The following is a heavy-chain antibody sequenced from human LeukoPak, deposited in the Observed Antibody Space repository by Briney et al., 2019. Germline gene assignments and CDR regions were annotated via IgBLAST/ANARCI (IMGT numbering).Heavy chain of an antibody. CDR2: IRDNGSNK. V-gene: IGHV3-30*02. CDR3: ARDRISVTYYYDSSLDY. J-gene: IGHJ4*02. CDR1: GFTFSSYG. Sequence: PGGSLRLSCAASGFTFSSYGMHCVRQAPGKGLEWGALIRDNGSNKYYADSVKGRFTISRDNSKNTLYLQVNSLRAEDTAVYYCARDRISVTYYYDSSLDYWGQGTLVTVSS. D-gene: IGHD3-22*01.